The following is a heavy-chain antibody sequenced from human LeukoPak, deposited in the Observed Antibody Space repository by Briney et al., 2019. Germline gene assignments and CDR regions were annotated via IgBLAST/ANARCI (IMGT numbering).Heavy chain of an antibody. CDR2: IWYGGSNK. CDR1: GFTFSSYG. CDR3: ARDPGTGGFDY. D-gene: IGHD3-10*01. V-gene: IGHV3-33*01. J-gene: IGHJ4*02. Sequence: GGSLRLSCAASGFTFSSYGMHWVRQAPGKGLEWVAVIWYGGSNKYYADSVKGRFTISRDNSKNTLYLQMNSLRAEDTAVYYCARDPGTGGFDYWGQGTLVTVSS.